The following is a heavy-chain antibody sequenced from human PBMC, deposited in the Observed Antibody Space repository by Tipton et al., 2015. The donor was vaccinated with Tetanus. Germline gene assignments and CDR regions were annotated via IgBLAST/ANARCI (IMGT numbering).Heavy chain of an antibody. D-gene: IGHD6-19*01. J-gene: IGHJ6*02. CDR1: GDAITSYY. CDR3: ARAEYSSGWFSTDRDYYYGMDV. Sequence: TLSFTCSVSGDAITSYYWSWIRQTPGKGLEWIGWSRDTSKYNPSLASRVSIPVDKSRNLFFLRLKSVTAADTAIYYCARAEYSSGWFSTDRDYYYGMDVWGQGTTVTVSS. V-gene: IGHV4-4*09. CDR2: SRDTS.